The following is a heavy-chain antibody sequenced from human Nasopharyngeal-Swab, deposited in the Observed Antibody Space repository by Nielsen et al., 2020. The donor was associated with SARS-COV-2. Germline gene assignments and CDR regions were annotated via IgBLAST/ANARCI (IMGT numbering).Heavy chain of an antibody. Sequence: PGKALEWLALIYWDDDKRYSPSLKSRLTITKDTSKNQVVLTMTNMDPLDTATYYCAHRLKYDSSGYYLPCFDYWGQGTLVTVSS. J-gene: IGHJ4*02. CDR3: AHRLKYDSSGYYLPCFDY. D-gene: IGHD3-22*01. V-gene: IGHV2-5*02. CDR2: IYWDDDK.